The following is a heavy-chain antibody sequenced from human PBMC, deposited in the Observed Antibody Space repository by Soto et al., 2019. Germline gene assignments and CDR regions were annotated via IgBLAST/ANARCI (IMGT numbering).Heavy chain of an antibody. V-gene: IGHV1-18*04. D-gene: IGHD3-16*01. CDR3: ARDLPYDYVSRADNWFDP. CDR1: GYTFTSYG. CDR2: ISAYNGNT. Sequence: ASVKVSCKASGYTFTSYGISWVRQAPGQGLEWMGRISAYNGNTNYAQKLQGRVTMTTDTSTSTAYMELRSLRSDDTAVYYCARDLPYDYVSRADNWFDPWGQGTLVTVSS. J-gene: IGHJ5*02.